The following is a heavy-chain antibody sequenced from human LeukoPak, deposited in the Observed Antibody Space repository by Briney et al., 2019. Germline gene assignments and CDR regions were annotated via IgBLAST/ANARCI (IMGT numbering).Heavy chain of an antibody. CDR2: IYHSGST. D-gene: IGHD3-22*01. V-gene: IGHV4-39*07. Sequence: SETLSLTCTVSDGSISSSSYYWGWIRQPPGTGLEGIGYIYHSGSTYYNPSLKSRVTISVDRSKNQFSLKLSSVTAADTAVYYCARAGAGYSAYYFDYWGQGTLVTVSS. CDR3: ARAGAGYSAYYFDY. J-gene: IGHJ4*02. CDR1: DGSISSSSYY.